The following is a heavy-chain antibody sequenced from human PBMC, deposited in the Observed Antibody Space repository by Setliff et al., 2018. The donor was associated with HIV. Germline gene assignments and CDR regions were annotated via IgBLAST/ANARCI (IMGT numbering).Heavy chain of an antibody. CDR1: GFTFSDYY. J-gene: IGHJ4*02. D-gene: IGHD3-10*01. Sequence: GSLRLSCAASGFTFSDYYMNWIRRAPGKGLEWVSYISSTGNTIKYAASVRGRFTISRDNTRKSVYSEMNGLRAEDTAVYYCTTGEILPHFPYWGQGTLVTVSS. CDR3: TTGEILPHFPY. V-gene: IGHV3-11*01. CDR2: ISSTGNTI.